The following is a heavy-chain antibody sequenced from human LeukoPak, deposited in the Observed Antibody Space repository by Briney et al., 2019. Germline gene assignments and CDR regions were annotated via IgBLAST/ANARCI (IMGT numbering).Heavy chain of an antibody. CDR2: IYSSERT. CDR1: GDSITGYY. CDR3: AGAHYYGSGSYPYYFDY. V-gene: IGHV4-59*01. Sequence: SETLSLTCTVSGDSITGYYWIWVRQPPGKGLEWIGHIYSSERTDYNPSLKSRVSISVDTSKNHFSLKLNSVTAADTAVYYCAGAHYYGSGSYPYYFDYWGQGTLVTVSS. D-gene: IGHD3-10*01. J-gene: IGHJ4*02.